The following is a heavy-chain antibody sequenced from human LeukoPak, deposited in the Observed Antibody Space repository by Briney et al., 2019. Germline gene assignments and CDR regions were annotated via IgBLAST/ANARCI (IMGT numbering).Heavy chain of an antibody. CDR1: GGSIRSYY. CDR3: ARAPRGGAFDI. J-gene: IGHJ3*02. Sequence: PSETLSLTCTVSGGSIRSYYWSWIRQPPGKGLEWIGYIYYSGSTYYNPSLKSRVTISVDTSKNQFSLKLSSVTAADTAVYYCARAPRGGAFDIWGQGTMVTVSS. CDR2: IYYSGST. V-gene: IGHV4-59*06.